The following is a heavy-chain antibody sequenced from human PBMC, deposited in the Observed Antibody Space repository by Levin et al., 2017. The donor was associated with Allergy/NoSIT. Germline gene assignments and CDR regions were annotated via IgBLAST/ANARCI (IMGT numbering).Heavy chain of an antibody. CDR2: ISSGLSYI. J-gene: IGHJ3*01. D-gene: IGHD3-3*01. Sequence: GGSLRLSCIISEFTFSSYTMNWVRQAPGKGLEWVASISSGLSYIYYADSVKGRFTISRDNTMNSVYLQMNSLRVEDTGLYYCARDPAGYESGYYTRVAFDRWGQGTMVTVSS. CDR1: EFTFSSYT. V-gene: IGHV3-21*03. CDR3: ARDPAGYESGYYTRVAFDR.